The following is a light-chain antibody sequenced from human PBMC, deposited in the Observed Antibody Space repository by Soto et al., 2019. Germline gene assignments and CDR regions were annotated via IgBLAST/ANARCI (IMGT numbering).Light chain of an antibody. J-gene: IGKJ5*01. CDR1: QSVSSY. CDR3: QQRSNWPIT. Sequence: EIVVTQSPATLSLSPGERATLSCRTSQSVSSYFAWYQQKPGRAPRLLIFDASNRATGIPARFIGSGSGTDFTLTISSLVPEDFAVYYCQQRSNWPITFGQGTRLEI. V-gene: IGKV3-11*01. CDR2: DAS.